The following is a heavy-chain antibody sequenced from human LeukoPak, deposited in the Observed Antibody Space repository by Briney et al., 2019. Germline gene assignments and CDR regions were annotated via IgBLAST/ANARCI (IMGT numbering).Heavy chain of an antibody. CDR3: ARDSGGTSSLAYYYYGMDV. D-gene: IGHD2-2*01. J-gene: IGHJ6*02. CDR2: IYYSGST. CDR1: GGSISSYY. V-gene: IGHV4-59*12. Sequence: PSETLSLTCTVSGGSISSYYWSWIRQPPGKGLEWIGYIYYSGSTSYNPSLKSRVTISVDTSKNQFSLKLSSVTAADTAVYYCARDSGGTSSLAYYYYGMDVWGQGTTVTVSS.